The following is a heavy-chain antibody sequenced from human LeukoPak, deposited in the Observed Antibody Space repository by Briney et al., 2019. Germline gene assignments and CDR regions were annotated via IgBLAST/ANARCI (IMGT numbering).Heavy chain of an antibody. J-gene: IGHJ1*01. CDR2: IYYSGST. V-gene: IGHV4-59*01. D-gene: IGHD6-6*01. Sequence: PSETLSLTCTVSGGSISSYYWSWIRQPPGKGLEWIGYIYYSGSTNYNPSLKSRVTISVDTSKNQFSLKLSSVTAADTAVYYCAKAFEYSSFAFQHWGQGTLVTVSS. CDR1: GGSISSYY. CDR3: AKAFEYSSFAFQH.